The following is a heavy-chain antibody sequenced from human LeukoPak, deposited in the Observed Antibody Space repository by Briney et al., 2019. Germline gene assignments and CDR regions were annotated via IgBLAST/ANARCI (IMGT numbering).Heavy chain of an antibody. Sequence: PGGTLRLSCAASGFTFSSYGMGWVRQAPGKGLEWVSDISGSGIRRDYADSVKGRFTISRENSKNALYLQMNSLRAEDTAVYYCAKRSGGPSPFDYWGQGTLVTVSS. CDR3: AKRSGGPSPFDY. CDR1: GFTFSSYG. CDR2: ISGSGIRR. J-gene: IGHJ4*02. D-gene: IGHD3-3*01. V-gene: IGHV3-23*01.